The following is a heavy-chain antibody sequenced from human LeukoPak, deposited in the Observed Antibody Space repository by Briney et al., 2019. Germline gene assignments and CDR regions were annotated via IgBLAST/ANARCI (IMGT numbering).Heavy chain of an antibody. CDR2: INNSGST. J-gene: IGHJ4*02. V-gene: IGHV4-34*01. D-gene: IGHD2-15*01. CDR1: GGSFSGYY. CDR3: ARGRGYCSGGSCRYFDY. Sequence: PSETLSLTCAVYGGSFSGYYWSWIRQPPGKGLEWIGEINNSGSTNYNPSLKSRVTISVDTSKNQFSLKLSSVTAADTAVYYCARGRGYCSGGSCRYFDYWGQGTLVTVSS.